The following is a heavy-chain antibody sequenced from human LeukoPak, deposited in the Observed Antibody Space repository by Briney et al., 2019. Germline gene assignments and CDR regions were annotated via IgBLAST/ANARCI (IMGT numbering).Heavy chain of an antibody. CDR1: GFTFSSYA. V-gene: IGHV3-30-3*01. CDR3: AREFYYDSSGYHDAFDI. Sequence: GGSLRLSCAASGFTFSSYAMHWVRQAPGKGLEWVAVISYDGSNKYYADSVKGRFTTSRDNSKNTLYLQMNSLRAEDTAVYYCAREFYYDSSGYHDAFDIWGQGTMVTVSS. J-gene: IGHJ3*02. D-gene: IGHD3-22*01. CDR2: ISYDGSNK.